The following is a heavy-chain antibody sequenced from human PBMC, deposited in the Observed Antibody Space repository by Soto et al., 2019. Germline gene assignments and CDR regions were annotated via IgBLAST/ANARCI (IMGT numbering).Heavy chain of an antibody. CDR2: VNPSGGHT. V-gene: IGHV1-46*01. CDR3: GRGGPVVVVTAALDY. Sequence: QVQLMQSGAEVKKPGASVKVSCKASGDTFTDYYIHWVRQAPGQGLEWMGTVNPSGGHTTYAQHFLGRVNLTRDTSNSPLYMELTSLTSDDTAIYYRGRGGPVVVVTAALDYWGQGTLVTVSS. CDR1: GDTFTDYY. D-gene: IGHD2-21*02. J-gene: IGHJ4*02.